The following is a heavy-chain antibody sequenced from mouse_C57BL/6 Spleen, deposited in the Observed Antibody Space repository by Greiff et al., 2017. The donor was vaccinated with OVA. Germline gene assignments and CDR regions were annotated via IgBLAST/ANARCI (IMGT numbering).Heavy chain of an antibody. D-gene: IGHD1-1*01. CDR3: VSLSDYYYGSSYFDY. J-gene: IGHJ2*01. Sequence: EVNVVESGGGLVQPKGSLKLSCAASGFSFNTYAMNWVRQAPGKGLEWVARIRSKSNNYATYYADSVKDRFTISRDDSESMLYLQMNNLKTEDTAMYYCVSLSDYYYGSSYFDYWGQGTTLTVSS. V-gene: IGHV10-1*01. CDR1: GFSFNTYA. CDR2: IRSKSNNYAT.